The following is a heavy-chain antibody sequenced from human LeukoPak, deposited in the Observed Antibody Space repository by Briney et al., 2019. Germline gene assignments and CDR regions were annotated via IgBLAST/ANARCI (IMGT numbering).Heavy chain of an antibody. V-gene: IGHV3-30-3*01. Sequence: GGSLRLSCAASGFTFSCYAMHWVRQAPGKGLEWVAVISYDGSNKYYADSVKGRFTISRDNSKSTLYLQMNSLRAEDTAVYYCASGDCSSTSCYNWGFDPWGRGTLVTVSS. CDR3: ASGDCSSTSCYNWGFDP. CDR1: GFTFSCYA. D-gene: IGHD2-2*01. J-gene: IGHJ5*02. CDR2: ISYDGSNK.